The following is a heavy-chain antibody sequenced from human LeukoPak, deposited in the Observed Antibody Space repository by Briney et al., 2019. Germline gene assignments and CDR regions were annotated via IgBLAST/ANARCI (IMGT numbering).Heavy chain of an antibody. CDR2: ISAYNGDT. J-gene: IGHJ4*02. Sequence: RVGSLRVSCELSGYSFTGFSISWIRHAPGQGLGWVGWISAYNGDTNDTQSFQRRITMTTATSTSTAYMELRSLRSDDTAAYYCARNLYDLLTGCEHYFDFWGPGTQVTVSS. CDR3: ARNLYDLLTGCEHYFDF. V-gene: IGHV1-18*01. CDR1: GYSFTGFS. D-gene: IGHD3-9*01.